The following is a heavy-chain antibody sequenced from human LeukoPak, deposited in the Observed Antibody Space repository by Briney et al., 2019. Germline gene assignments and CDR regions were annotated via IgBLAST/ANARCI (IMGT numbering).Heavy chain of an antibody. D-gene: IGHD1-26*01. CDR3: VKDIGSGSYRYGGYFDY. CDR2: ISRNSDST. Sequence: GRSLRLSCAASGFPFDDKAMHWVRHAPGKGLEWVAGISRNSDSTDYADSVKGRFTISRDNAKNSLYLQMNSLRAEDMALYYCVKDIGSGSYRYGGYFDYWGQGTLVTVSS. J-gene: IGHJ4*02. V-gene: IGHV3-9*03. CDR1: GFPFDDKA.